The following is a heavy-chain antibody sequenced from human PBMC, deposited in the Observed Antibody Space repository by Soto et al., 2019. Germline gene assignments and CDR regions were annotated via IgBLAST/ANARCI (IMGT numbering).Heavy chain of an antibody. CDR2: LNPNSGGT. CDR3: ARGYIAVAGTRFDY. Sequence: ASVKVSCKASGYTFTGYYMHWVRPAPVQGLEWMGWLNPNSGGTNYAQKFQGRVTMTRDTSISTAYMELSRLRSDDTAVYYCARGYIAVAGTRFDYWGQGTLVTVSS. J-gene: IGHJ4*02. CDR1: GYTFTGYY. V-gene: IGHV1-2*02. D-gene: IGHD6-19*01.